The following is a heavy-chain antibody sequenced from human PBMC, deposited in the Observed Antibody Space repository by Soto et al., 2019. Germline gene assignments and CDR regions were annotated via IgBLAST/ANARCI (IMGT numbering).Heavy chain of an antibody. CDR1: GGSGRSGSYY. J-gene: IGHJ6*02. CDR2: IYYSGST. Sequence: LETLPLTCTVSGGSGRSGSYYWSWIRQPPGKGLEWIGYIYYSGSTNYNPSLKSRVTISVDTSKNQFSLKLSSVTAADTAVYYCARVSSAGYYYYGMDVWGQGTTVTVSS. CDR3: ARVSSAGYYYYGMDV. V-gene: IGHV4-61*01. D-gene: IGHD6-25*01.